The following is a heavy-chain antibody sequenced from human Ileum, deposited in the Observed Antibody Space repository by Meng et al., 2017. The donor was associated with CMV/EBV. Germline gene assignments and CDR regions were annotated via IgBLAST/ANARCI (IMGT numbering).Heavy chain of an antibody. V-gene: IGHV4-30-4*08. CDR2: IFFSGNT. Sequence: QVQLQEPGPGLVKPSQTLSLSCTVSGASISSGDYYWIWIRQPPGKGLEWIGYIFFSGNTYYNPSLNNRVIVSIDTPRNQFSLKVDSVTAADTAVYYCARFRIAALGNLFDPWGHGTLVTVSS. D-gene: IGHD6-13*01. CDR3: ARFRIAALGNLFDP. J-gene: IGHJ5*02. CDR1: GASISSGDYY.